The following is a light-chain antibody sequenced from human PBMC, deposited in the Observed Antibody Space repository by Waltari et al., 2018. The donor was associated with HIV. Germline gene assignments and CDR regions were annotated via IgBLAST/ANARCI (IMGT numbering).Light chain of an antibody. CDR3: QQYTNSAFT. V-gene: IGKV3-20*01. Sequence: DIVLTQSPGHLSFAPGQKANPHRRASPSVRSNYLAWYQQKPGQAPRLLIYGASTRATGIPDRFSGRGSGTDFTLTISRLEPEDFAVYYCQQYTNSAFTFGPGTKVDIK. CDR2: GAS. J-gene: IGKJ3*01. CDR1: PSVRSNY.